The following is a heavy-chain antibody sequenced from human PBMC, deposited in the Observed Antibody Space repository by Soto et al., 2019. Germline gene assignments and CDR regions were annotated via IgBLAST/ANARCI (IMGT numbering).Heavy chain of an antibody. CDR3: ARGHVCGGDCYGIYYFDY. CDR2: IYYSGST. Sequence: QVQLQESGPGLVKPSQTLSLTCTVSGGSISSGGYYWSWIRQHPGKGLEWIGYIYYSGSTYYNPSLKGRVTISVDTSKNQFSLKLSSVTAADTAVYYCARGHVCGGDCYGIYYFDYWGQGTLVTVSS. CDR1: GGSISSGGYY. V-gene: IGHV4-31*03. J-gene: IGHJ4*02. D-gene: IGHD2-21*02.